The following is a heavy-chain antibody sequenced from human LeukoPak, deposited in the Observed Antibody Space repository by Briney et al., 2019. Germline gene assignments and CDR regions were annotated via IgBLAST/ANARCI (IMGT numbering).Heavy chain of an antibody. Sequence: GGSLRLSCAASGFTFYTYAMSWVRQAPGKGLEWVSAISGRGDSTNYADSVKGRFTISRDNSKNTLYLQMNSLRAEDTAVYYCARSSSGWYHWFDPWGQGTLVTVSS. J-gene: IGHJ5*02. D-gene: IGHD6-19*01. CDR1: GFTFYTYA. CDR3: ARSSSGWYHWFDP. V-gene: IGHV3-23*01. CDR2: ISGRGDST.